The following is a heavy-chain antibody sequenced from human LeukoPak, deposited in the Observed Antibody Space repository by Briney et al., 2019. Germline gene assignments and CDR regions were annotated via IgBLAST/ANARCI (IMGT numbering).Heavy chain of an antibody. Sequence: PSETLSLTCTVSGGSISSYYWSWIRQPPGKGLEWIGYIYYSGSTNYNPSLKSRVTISVDTSKNQFSLKLSSVTAADTAVYYCARLSADHSWFDPWGQGTLVTVSS. D-gene: IGHD1-26*01. V-gene: IGHV4-59*08. CDR3: ARLSADHSWFDP. J-gene: IGHJ5*02. CDR1: GGSISSYY. CDR2: IYYSGST.